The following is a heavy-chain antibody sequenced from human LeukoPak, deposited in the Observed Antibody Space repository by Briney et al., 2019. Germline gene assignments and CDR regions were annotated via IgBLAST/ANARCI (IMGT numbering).Heavy chain of an antibody. CDR3: ARLVATILGYYYMDV. CDR1: GGSISSYY. CDR2: IYTSGST. V-gene: IGHV4-4*07. J-gene: IGHJ6*03. Sequence: SETLSLTCTVSGGSISSYYWGWIRQPAGKGLEWIGRIYTSGSTNYNPSLKSRVTMSVDTSKNQFSLKLSSVTAADTAVYYCARLVATILGYYYMDVWGKGTTVTISS. D-gene: IGHD5-12*01.